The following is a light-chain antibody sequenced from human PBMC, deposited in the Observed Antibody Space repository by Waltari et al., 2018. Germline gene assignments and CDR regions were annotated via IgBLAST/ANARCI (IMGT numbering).Light chain of an antibody. V-gene: IGLV1-40*01. Sequence: QSVLTQPPSVSGAPGQSDTISCTGSSSNIGAGYDVHWYQQLPGLAPKLLIYDFSNRPSGVSDRFYGSKSGTSASLAINGLQAEDEAVYYCQSYDSSLSAVFGGGTKLTVL. CDR2: DFS. CDR3: QSYDSSLSAV. J-gene: IGLJ3*02. CDR1: SSNIGAGYD.